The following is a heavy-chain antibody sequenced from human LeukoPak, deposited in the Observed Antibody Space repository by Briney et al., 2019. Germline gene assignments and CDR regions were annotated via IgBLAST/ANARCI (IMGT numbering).Heavy chain of an antibody. Sequence: GASVKVSCKASGDIFSRYGINWVRQAPGQGLEWMGRIIPVVDRANYAQKFQGRVTINADKPATTVYLELSSLKSDDTAVYSCARELLHSSSWYNPAPFDLWGQGTLVTVSS. J-gene: IGHJ4*02. CDR1: GDIFSRYG. V-gene: IGHV1-69*04. CDR3: ARELLHSSSWYNPAPFDL. CDR2: IIPVVDRA. D-gene: IGHD6-13*01.